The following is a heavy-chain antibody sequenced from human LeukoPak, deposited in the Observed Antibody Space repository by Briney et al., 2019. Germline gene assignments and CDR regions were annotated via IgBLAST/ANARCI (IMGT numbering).Heavy chain of an antibody. CDR3: GGGLVRGPKDY. Sequence: QPGGSLRLSCAASGFTFSSYWMSWVRQAPGKGLEWVANIKQDGSEKYYVDSVKGRFTISRDNAKNSLYLQMNSLRAGDTAVYYCGGGLVRGPKDYWGQGTLVTVSS. J-gene: IGHJ4*02. D-gene: IGHD3-10*01. V-gene: IGHV3-7*01. CDR2: IKQDGSEK. CDR1: GFTFSSYW.